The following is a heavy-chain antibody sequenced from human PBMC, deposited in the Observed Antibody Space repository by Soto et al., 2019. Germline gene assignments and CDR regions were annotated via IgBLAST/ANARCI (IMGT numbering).Heavy chain of an antibody. CDR1: GFTFSSYS. CDR2: ISSSSSYI. D-gene: IGHD3-22*01. J-gene: IGHJ5*02. Sequence: VGSLRLSCAASGFTFSSYSMNWVRQAPGKGLEWVSSISSSSSYIYYADSVKGRFTISRDNAKNSLYLQMNSLRAEDTAVYYCARGLYYYDSSAYYSPWGQGTLVTVS. V-gene: IGHV3-21*01. CDR3: ARGLYYYDSSAYYSP.